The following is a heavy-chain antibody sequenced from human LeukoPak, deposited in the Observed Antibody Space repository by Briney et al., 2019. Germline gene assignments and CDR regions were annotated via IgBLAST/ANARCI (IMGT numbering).Heavy chain of an antibody. CDR3: AKDEWTVTTSALDY. V-gene: IGHV3-23*01. D-gene: IGHD4-17*01. CDR1: GFTFSSYA. J-gene: IGHJ4*02. CDR2: ISGSGGST. Sequence: PGGSLRLPCAASGFTFSSYAMSWVRQAPGKGLEWVSAISGSGGSTYYADSVKGRFTISRDNSKNTLYLQMNSLRAEDTAVYYCAKDEWTVTTSALDYWGQGTLATVSS.